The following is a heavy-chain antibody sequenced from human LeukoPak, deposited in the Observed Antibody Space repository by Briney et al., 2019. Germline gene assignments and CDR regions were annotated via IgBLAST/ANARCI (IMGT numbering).Heavy chain of an antibody. CDR1: GFTFSFYN. V-gene: IGHV3-30*04. Sequence: PGGSLRLSCAASGFTFSFYNVHWVRQAPGKGLEWVAVISHDGSYDYSADSVKGRFTISRDNSKNTLYLQLNSLRAEDTAVYYRARGPHYDILTAYSNFDYWGQGTLVAVSS. CDR2: ISHDGSYD. D-gene: IGHD3-9*01. CDR3: ARGPHYDILTAYSNFDY. J-gene: IGHJ4*02.